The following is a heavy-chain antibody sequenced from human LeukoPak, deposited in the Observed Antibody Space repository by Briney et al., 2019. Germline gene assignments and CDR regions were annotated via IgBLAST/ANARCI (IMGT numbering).Heavy chain of an antibody. CDR3: ARERAIGNPAIAVAGGYYYYYMDV. Sequence: PETLSLTCTVSGGSISSSSYYWGWIRQPPGKGLEWIGTISYSGRTYYNPSLKSRVTISVDTSKNQFSLKLSSVTAADTAVYYCARERAIGNPAIAVAGGYYYYYMDVWGKGTTVTISS. CDR2: ISYSGRT. V-gene: IGHV4-39*07. CDR1: GGSISSSSYY. J-gene: IGHJ6*03. D-gene: IGHD6-19*01.